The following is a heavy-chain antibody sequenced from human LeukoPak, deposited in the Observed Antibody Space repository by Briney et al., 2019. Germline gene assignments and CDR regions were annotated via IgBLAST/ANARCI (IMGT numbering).Heavy chain of an antibody. V-gene: IGHV3-74*01. Sequence: QPGGSLRLSCAASGFTFSSYWMHWVRHAPGKGLVWVSRINSDGSSTSYADSVKGRFTISRDNAKNTLYLQMNSLRAEDTAVYYCARDLTVAAYYYYYYGMDVWGQGTTVTVSS. J-gene: IGHJ6*02. CDR2: INSDGSST. CDR3: ARDLTVAAYYYYYYGMDV. D-gene: IGHD6-19*01. CDR1: GFTFSSYW.